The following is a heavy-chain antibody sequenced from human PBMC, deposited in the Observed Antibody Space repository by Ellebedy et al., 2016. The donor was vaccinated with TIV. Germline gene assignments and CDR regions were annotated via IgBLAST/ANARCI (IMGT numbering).Heavy chain of an antibody. D-gene: IGHD4-17*01. CDR1: GYSFTSYW. Sequence: GGSLRLSXKGSGYSFTSYWISWVRQMPGKGLEWMGRIDPTDSYTNYSPSFQGHVTFSADKSINTAYLQWSSLEASDTAIYYCARRDGDSDFDYWGQGTLVTVSS. CDR2: IDPTDSYT. J-gene: IGHJ4*02. V-gene: IGHV5-10-1*01. CDR3: ARRDGDSDFDY.